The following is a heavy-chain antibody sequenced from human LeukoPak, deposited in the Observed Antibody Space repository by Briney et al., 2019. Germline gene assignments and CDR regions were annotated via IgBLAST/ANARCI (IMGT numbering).Heavy chain of an antibody. CDR2: INPNSGGT. D-gene: IGHD6-19*01. V-gene: IGHV1-2*04. Sequence: ASVKVSCKASGYTFTGYYMHWVRQAPGQGLEWMGWINPNSGGTNYAQKFQGWVTMTRDTSISTAYMELSRLRSDDTAVYYCARDTSRYSSGSYYYYGMDVWGQGTTVTVSS. CDR3: ARDTSRYSSGSYYYYGMDV. J-gene: IGHJ6*02. CDR1: GYTFTGYY.